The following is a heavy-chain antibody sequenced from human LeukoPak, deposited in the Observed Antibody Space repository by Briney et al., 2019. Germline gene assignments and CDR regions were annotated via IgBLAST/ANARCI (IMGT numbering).Heavy chain of an antibody. Sequence: GGPLRLSCAASGFTFSSYGMHWIRQAPGKGLEWVAFIRNDGSIIYNADSVKGRFTISRDNSKNTLHLQMNSLRADDTAVYYCAKDTPLCYFDYWGQGTLVTVSS. J-gene: IGHJ4*02. CDR1: GFTFSSYG. V-gene: IGHV3-30*02. CDR3: AKDTPLCYFDY. CDR2: IRNDGSII. D-gene: IGHD3-16*01.